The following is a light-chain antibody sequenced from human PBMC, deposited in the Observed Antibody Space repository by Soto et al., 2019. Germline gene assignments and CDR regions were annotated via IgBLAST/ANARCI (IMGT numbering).Light chain of an antibody. Sequence: QSVLTQPASVSGSPGQSITISCSGPTTDIHDFNSISWYQHHPGKAPKLIAYDVTRRPSGVSRRFSGSKSGLTASLTISGLQAEHEADYFCASYTTTNILLFGTATKLTVL. CDR2: DVT. V-gene: IGLV2-14*01. CDR3: ASYTTTNILL. J-gene: IGLJ1*01. CDR1: TTDIHDFNS.